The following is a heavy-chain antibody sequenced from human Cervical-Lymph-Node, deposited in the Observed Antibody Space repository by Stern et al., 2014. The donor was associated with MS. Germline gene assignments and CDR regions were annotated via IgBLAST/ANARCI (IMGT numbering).Heavy chain of an antibody. J-gene: IGHJ5*02. Sequence: EVQLVESGAEVKKPWESLKISCKASGYMFASHWIGWVRQMPGKGLEWMGITYPGDPDNRYSPSFQGLGTFSADKPIRTPYLQWSSLKAADTAMYYCARVNGGNSDWFDPWGQGTLVTVSS. CDR1: GYMFASHW. CDR3: ARVNGGNSDWFDP. CDR2: TYPGDPDN. D-gene: IGHD4-23*01. V-gene: IGHV5-51*01.